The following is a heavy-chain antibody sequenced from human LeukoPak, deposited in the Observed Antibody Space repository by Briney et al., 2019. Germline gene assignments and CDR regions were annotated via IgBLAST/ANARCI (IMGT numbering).Heavy chain of an antibody. V-gene: IGHV1-2*02. CDR1: GYTFTGYY. CDR2: INPNSGGT. CDR3: ARDGPAQMVDFDY. J-gene: IGHJ4*02. Sequence: ASVKVSCKASGYTFTGYYMHWVRQAPGQGLEWMGWINPNSGGTNYAQKFQDRVTMTRDTSISTAYMELSRLRSDDTAVYYCARDGPAQMVDFDYWGQGTLVTVSS. D-gene: IGHD3-10*01.